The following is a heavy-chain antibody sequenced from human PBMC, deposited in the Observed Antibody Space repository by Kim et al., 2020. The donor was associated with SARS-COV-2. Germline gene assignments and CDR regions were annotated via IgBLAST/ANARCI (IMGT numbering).Heavy chain of an antibody. CDR2: IKKDGSEK. D-gene: IGHD6-19*01. CDR3: VRDGGGTVAVTGPPSYYYGLDV. Sequence: GGSLRLSCAASEFVFSNYWMTWVRQAPGKGLEWVANIKKDGSEKFYVDSVKGRFTISRDNAKRSLFLQLNSLRHEDTAVYYCVRDGGGTVAVTGPPSYYYGLDVWGQGTTVTVSS. J-gene: IGHJ6*02. CDR1: EFVFSNYW. V-gene: IGHV3-7*01.